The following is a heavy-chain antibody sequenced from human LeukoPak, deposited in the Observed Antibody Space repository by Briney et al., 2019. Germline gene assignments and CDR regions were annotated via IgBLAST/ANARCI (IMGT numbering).Heavy chain of an antibody. CDR1: GGSFSGYY. J-gene: IGHJ4*02. CDR2: INHSGST. CDR3: ARAPYYYDSSGYYSPRGYYFDY. V-gene: IGHV4-34*01. Sequence: PSETLSLTCAVYGGSFSGYYWSWIRQPPGKGLEWIGEINHSGSTNYNPSLKSRVTISVDTSKNQFSLKLSSVTAADTAVYYCARAPYYYDSSGYYSPRGYYFDYWGQGILVTVSS. D-gene: IGHD3-22*01.